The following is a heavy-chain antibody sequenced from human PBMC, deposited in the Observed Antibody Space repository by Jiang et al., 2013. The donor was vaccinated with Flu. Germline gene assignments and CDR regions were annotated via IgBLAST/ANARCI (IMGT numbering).Heavy chain of an antibody. V-gene: IGHV4-4*02. CDR1: GASVINRDW. J-gene: IGHJ6*02. CDR3: ATYTSFSDDALDV. CDR2: IGPTGST. Sequence: SGSGLVKPSGTLSLPCSVTGASVINRDWWTWVRQPPGKRLEWLGDIGPTGSTKYNPSLKRRVTFSIDNSRNQFSLILNSVTPADTAVYYCATYTSFSDDALDVWGQGTTVTVSS. D-gene: IGHD2-2*01.